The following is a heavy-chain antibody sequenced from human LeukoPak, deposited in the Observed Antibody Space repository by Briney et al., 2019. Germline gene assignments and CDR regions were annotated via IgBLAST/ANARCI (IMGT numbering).Heavy chain of an antibody. V-gene: IGHV3-30*03. CDR3: ARSGRRGYSYGYRFKYYYDY. Sequence: GGSLRLSCAASGFTFSSYGMHWVRQAPGKGLEWVAVISYDGSNKYYADSVKGRFTISRDNSKNTLYLQMNSLRAEDTAVYYCARSGRRGYSYGYRFKYYYDYWGQGTLVTVSS. J-gene: IGHJ4*02. CDR1: GFTFSSYG. D-gene: IGHD5-18*01. CDR2: ISYDGSNK.